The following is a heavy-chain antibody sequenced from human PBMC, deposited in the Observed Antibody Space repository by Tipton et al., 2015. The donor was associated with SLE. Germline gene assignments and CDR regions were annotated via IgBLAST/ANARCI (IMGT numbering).Heavy chain of an antibody. V-gene: IGHV4-39*07. CDR2: IYHSGST. CDR1: GGSISSSSYY. J-gene: IGHJ3*02. CDR3: ARGSRAIFGVVIVHDAFDI. Sequence: TLSLTCTVSGGSISSSSYYWGWIRQPPGKGLEWIGNIYHSGSTFYNPSLKSRVTISVDTSKNQFSLKLSSVTAADTAVYYCARGSRAIFGVVIVHDAFDIWGQGTMVTVSS. D-gene: IGHD3-3*01.